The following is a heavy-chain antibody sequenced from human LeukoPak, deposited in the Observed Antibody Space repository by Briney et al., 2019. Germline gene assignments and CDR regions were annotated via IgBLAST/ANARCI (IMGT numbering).Heavy chain of an antibody. J-gene: IGHJ3*02. Sequence: SETLSLTCSVSGGSISSNYWTWIRQSPRKELQYIGHVSYTGRTRYNPSLQRRLTISLDTSNNHFSLQLTSVSAADTAVYYCARLLDYDDSGAPDIFDIWGQGTMVTVSS. CDR3: ARLLDYDDSGAPDIFDI. CDR1: GGSISSNY. D-gene: IGHD3-22*01. V-gene: IGHV4-59*01. CDR2: VSYTGRT.